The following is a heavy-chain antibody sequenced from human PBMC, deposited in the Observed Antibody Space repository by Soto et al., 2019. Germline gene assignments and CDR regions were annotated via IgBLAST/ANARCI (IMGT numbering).Heavy chain of an antibody. CDR3: ARHGFYGDYASNYFDP. D-gene: IGHD4-17*01. CDR2: IYPGNSDA. J-gene: IGHJ5*02. Sequence: GESLKISCQASGYNFATYWIAWVRQLPGKGLEYMGIIYPGNSDARYSPSFQGQVTFSADKSISTVYLHWSSLKASDTAMYYCARHGFYGDYASNYFDPWGQGTLVTVSS. CDR1: GYNFATYW. V-gene: IGHV5-51*01.